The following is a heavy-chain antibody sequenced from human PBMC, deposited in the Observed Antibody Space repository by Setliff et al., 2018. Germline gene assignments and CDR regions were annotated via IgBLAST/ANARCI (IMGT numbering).Heavy chain of an antibody. CDR1: GFTFSSYS. J-gene: IGHJ4*02. CDR2: ISSSSSYI. D-gene: IGHD6-19*01. CDR3: AKDVGLGSGWSYFDY. Sequence: PGGSLRLSCAASGFTFSSYSMNWVRQAPGKGLEWVSSISSSSSYISYADSVKGRFTISRDNAKNSLYLQMNSLRAEDTAVYFCAKDVGLGSGWSYFDYWGQGALVTVSS. V-gene: IGHV3-21*01.